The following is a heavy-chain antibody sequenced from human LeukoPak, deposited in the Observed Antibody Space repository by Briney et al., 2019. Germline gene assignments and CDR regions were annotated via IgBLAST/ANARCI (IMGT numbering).Heavy chain of an antibody. CDR2: ISYDGRNK. J-gene: IGHJ4*02. CDR3: ARGDSSGYSDY. D-gene: IGHD3-22*01. V-gene: IGHV3-30*09. CDR1: GFTFSSYA. Sequence: GGSLRLSCAASGFTFSSYAMHWVRQAPGKGLEWVAVISYDGRNKYYADSVKGRFAISRDNSKNTLYLQMNSLRAEDTAVYYCARGDSSGYSDYWGQGTLVTVSS.